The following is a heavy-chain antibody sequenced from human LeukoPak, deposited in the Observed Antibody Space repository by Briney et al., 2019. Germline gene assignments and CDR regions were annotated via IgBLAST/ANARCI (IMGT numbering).Heavy chain of an antibody. CDR3: ANKGETFGVFDI. D-gene: IGHD2/OR15-2a*01. Sequence: GASVKVSCKASGGTFSSYAISWVRQAPGQGLEWMGRIIPILGIANYAQKFQGRVTITADESTSTAYMELSSLRSEDTAMYYCANKGETFGVFDIWGQGTMVTVSS. CDR1: GGTFSSYA. J-gene: IGHJ3*02. V-gene: IGHV1-69*04. CDR2: IIPILGIA.